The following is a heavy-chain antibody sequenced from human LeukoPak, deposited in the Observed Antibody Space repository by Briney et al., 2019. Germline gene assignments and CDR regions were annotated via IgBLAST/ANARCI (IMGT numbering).Heavy chain of an antibody. D-gene: IGHD3-10*01. V-gene: IGHV4-34*01. CDR2: IHNSGTT. CDR3: ARRYYYNLGSFPFDF. CDR1: GGPFSGYF. Sequence: PSETLSLTYAVSGGPFSGYFWSWIRQPPGKGLERIGEIHNSGTTNYNPSLNSRVTISEDTSKNQIYLNLRSVTAADTAVYYCARRYYYNLGSFPFDFWGQGTLVTVSS. J-gene: IGHJ4*02.